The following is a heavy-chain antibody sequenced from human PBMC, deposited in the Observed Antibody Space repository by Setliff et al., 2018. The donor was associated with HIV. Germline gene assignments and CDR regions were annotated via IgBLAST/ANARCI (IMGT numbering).Heavy chain of an antibody. CDR2: VRYDESNK. Sequence: GSLRLSCVASGFTFSNFAMHWVRQAPGKGLEWVACVRYDESNKYYAESVKDRFTISRDDAKNSLYLQMNSLRAEDSAVYYCARGSRDDSVYRPVDYWGRGTLVTVSS. CDR3: ARGSRDDSVYRPVDY. D-gene: IGHD3-22*01. V-gene: IGHV3-30*02. J-gene: IGHJ4*02. CDR1: GFTFSNFA.